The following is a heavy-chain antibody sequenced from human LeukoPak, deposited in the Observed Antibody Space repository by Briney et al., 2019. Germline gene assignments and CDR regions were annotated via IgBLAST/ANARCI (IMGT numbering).Heavy chain of an antibody. CDR3: ARLPRLAASVVEY. CDR2: IYYSGST. D-gene: IGHD6-13*01. Sequence: SETLSLTCTVSGGSISSSSYYWGWIRQPPGKGLEWIGSIYYSGSTYYNPSLKSRVTISVDTSKNQFSLKLSSVTAADTAVYYCARLPRLAASVVEYWGQGTLVTVSS. J-gene: IGHJ4*02. CDR1: GGSISSSSYY. V-gene: IGHV4-39*01.